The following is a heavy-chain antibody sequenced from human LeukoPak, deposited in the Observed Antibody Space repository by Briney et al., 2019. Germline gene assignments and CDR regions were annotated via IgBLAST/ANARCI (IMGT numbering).Heavy chain of an antibody. V-gene: IGHV3-21*01. CDR1: GFTFSSYS. CDR3: ARDLVVPAAIPIDY. CDR2: ISSSSSYI. Sequence: GGSLRLSCAAPGFTFSSYSMNWVRQAPGKGLEWVSSISSSSSYIYYADSVKGRFTISRDNAKNSLYLQMNSLRAEDTAVYYWARDLVVPAAIPIDYWGQGTLVTVSS. J-gene: IGHJ4*02. D-gene: IGHD2-2*02.